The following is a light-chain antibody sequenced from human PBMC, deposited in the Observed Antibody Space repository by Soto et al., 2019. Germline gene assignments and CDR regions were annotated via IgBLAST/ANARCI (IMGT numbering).Light chain of an antibody. CDR2: KAS. CDR3: QQYNRFPYT. Sequence: DIQMTQSPSTLSSSVGDRVTITCRASQSISDWLAWYQQRSGKAPKLLIYKASSLQSGVPPWFSGSGSGTEFTLTISSLQPDDFETYYCQQYNRFPYTFGQGTKLEIK. V-gene: IGKV1-5*03. J-gene: IGKJ2*01. CDR1: QSISDW.